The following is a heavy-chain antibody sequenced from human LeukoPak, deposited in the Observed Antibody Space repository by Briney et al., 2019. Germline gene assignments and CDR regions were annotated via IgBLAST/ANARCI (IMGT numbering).Heavy chain of an antibody. Sequence: PGGSLRLSCVASGFTFSHYWMSWVRQAPGKGLEWVANIKQDESERYFMDSVKGRFSISRENAKNSLYLQMNRLRADDTAIYYCARLNWIYTMGVSYSGFDNWGRGTLVTVSS. J-gene: IGHJ4*02. CDR2: IKQDESER. D-gene: IGHD3-10*01. CDR3: ARLNWIYTMGVSYSGFDN. V-gene: IGHV3-7*01. CDR1: GFTFSHYW.